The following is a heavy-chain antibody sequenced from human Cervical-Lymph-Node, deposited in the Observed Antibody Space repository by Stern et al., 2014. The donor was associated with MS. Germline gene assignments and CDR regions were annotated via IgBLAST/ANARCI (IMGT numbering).Heavy chain of an antibody. Sequence: QVQLQESGPGLVKPSETLSLTCTVSGCSISSYYWTWIRQPPGKGLEWIGYINYGGSTTYNPSLKSRVTMSADTSKNHLSLKLNSVTAADTAVYFCARGVGGSYYESLDYWGQGSLVTVSS. V-gene: IGHV4-59*01. D-gene: IGHD1-26*01. J-gene: IGHJ4*02. CDR3: ARGVGGSYYESLDY. CDR2: INYGGST. CDR1: GCSISSYY.